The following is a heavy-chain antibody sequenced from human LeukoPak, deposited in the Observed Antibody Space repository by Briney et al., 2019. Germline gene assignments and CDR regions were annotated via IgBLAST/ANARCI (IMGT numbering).Heavy chain of an antibody. J-gene: IGHJ4*02. CDR3: ARETDYGGNSPNFDY. V-gene: IGHV3-33*01. Sequence: PGRSLRLFCAASGFTFSSYGMHWVRQAPGKGLEWVAVIWYDGSNKYYADSVKGRFTISRDNSKNTLYLQMNSLRAEDTAVYYCARETDYGGNSPNFDYWGQGTLVTVSS. CDR2: IWYDGSNK. CDR1: GFTFSSYG. D-gene: IGHD4-23*01.